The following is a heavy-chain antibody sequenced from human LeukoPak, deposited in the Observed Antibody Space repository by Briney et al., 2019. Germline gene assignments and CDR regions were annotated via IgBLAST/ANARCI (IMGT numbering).Heavy chain of an antibody. V-gene: IGHV3-7*01. CDR1: GFTLSSYW. Sequence: GGSLRLSCAASGFTLSSYWMSWVRQAPGKGLEWVANIKQDGSEKYYVDSVKGRFTISRDNAENSLYLQMNDLRADDTAVYYCARDRTWYDYWGQGTLVTVSS. CDR2: IKQDGSEK. D-gene: IGHD6-13*01. CDR3: ARDRTWYDY. J-gene: IGHJ4*02.